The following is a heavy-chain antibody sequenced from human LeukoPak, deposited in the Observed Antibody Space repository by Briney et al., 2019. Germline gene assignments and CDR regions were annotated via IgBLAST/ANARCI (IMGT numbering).Heavy chain of an antibody. J-gene: IGHJ6*03. Sequence: GGSLRLSCAASGFTFSRYSMNWVRQAPGKGLEWVSSISSSSSYIYYADSVKGRFTISRDNAKNSLYLQMNSLRAEDTAVYYCARGDSAMVRTYYYYYYYMDVWGKGTTVTVSS. V-gene: IGHV3-21*01. CDR2: ISSSSSYI. CDR3: ARGDSAMVRTYYYYYYYMDV. D-gene: IGHD5-18*01. CDR1: GFTFSRYS.